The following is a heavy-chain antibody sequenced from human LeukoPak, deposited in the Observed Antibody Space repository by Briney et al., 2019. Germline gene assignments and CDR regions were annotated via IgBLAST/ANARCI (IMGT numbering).Heavy chain of an antibody. CDR3: ARILRPFSLWLPTFDYYYYYMDV. CDR2: ISSSSSYI. J-gene: IGHJ6*03. CDR1: GFTFSSYS. Sequence: GGSLRLSCAASGFTFSSYSMNWVRQAPGKGLEWVSSISSSSSYIYYADSVKGRFTISRDNAKNSLYLQMSSLRAEDTAVYYCARILRPFSLWLPTFDYYYYYMDVWGKGTTVTVSS. V-gene: IGHV3-21*01. D-gene: IGHD5-18*01.